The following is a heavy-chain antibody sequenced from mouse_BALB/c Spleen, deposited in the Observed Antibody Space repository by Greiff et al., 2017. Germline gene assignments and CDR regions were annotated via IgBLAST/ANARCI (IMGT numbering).Heavy chain of an antibody. Sequence: EVQLQQSGPELVKPGASVKMSCKASGYTFTSYVMHWVKQKPGQGLEWIGYINPYNDGTKYNEKFKGKATLTSDKSSSTAYMELSSLTSEDSAVYYCARYGNPYAMDYWGQGTSVTVSS. CDR2: INPYNDGT. CDR3: ARYGNPYAMDY. J-gene: IGHJ4*01. V-gene: IGHV1-14*01. D-gene: IGHD1-1*01. CDR1: GYTFTSYV.